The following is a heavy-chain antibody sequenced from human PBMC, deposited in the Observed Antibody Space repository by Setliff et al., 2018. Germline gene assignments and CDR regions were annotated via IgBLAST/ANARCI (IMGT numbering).Heavy chain of an antibody. V-gene: IGHV1-69*13. Sequence: SVKVSCKASGGTFSSYAISWVRQAPGQGLEWMGGIIPIFGTANYAQKFQGRVTITADESTSTAYMELSSLRSEDTAVYYSARTLITFGGVIVMNYYYYYMDVWGKGTTVTVSS. D-gene: IGHD3-16*02. CDR3: ARTLITFGGVIVMNYYYYYMDV. J-gene: IGHJ6*03. CDR1: GGTFSSYA. CDR2: IIPIFGTA.